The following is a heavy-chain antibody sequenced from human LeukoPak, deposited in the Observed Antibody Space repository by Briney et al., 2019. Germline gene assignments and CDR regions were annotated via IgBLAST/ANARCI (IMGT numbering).Heavy chain of an antibody. J-gene: IGHJ4*02. CDR3: AKDKGFQRWLQPPGN. V-gene: IGHV3-48*01. CDR2: ISSSSSTI. Sequence: GGSLRLSCAASGFTFSSYSMNWVRQAPGKGLEWVSYISSSSSTIYYADSVKGRFTISRDNAKNSLYLQMNSLRAEDTAVYYCAKDKGFQRWLQPPGNWGQGTLVTVSS. D-gene: IGHD5-24*01. CDR1: GFTFSSYS.